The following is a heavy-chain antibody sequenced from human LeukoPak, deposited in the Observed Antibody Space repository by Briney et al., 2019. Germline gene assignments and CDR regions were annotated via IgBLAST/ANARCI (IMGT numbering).Heavy chain of an antibody. CDR3: ARPVTTETYYYYYGMDV. CDR2: ISSDGGIT. J-gene: IGHJ6*02. CDR1: GLSFSSHW. V-gene: IGHV3-74*01. Sequence: GGSLRFSCAASGLSFSSHWMHWVRQAPGKGLVWVSSISSDGGITGYADSVKGRFTISRDNTRNTLYLQMTSLRAEDTAVYYCARPVTTETYYYYYGMDVWGQGTTVTVSS. D-gene: IGHD4-11*01.